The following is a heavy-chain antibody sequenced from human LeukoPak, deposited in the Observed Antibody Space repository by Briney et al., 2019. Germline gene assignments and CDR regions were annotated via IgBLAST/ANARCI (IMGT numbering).Heavy chain of an antibody. Sequence: ETLSLTCAVYGGSFSGYYWSWIRQPPGKGLEWIGEINHSGSTNYNPSLKSRVTISVDTSKNQFSLKLSSVTAADTAVYYCARSSSSSWYGGGRTTPFDYWGQGTLVTVSS. CDR3: ARSSSSSWYGGGRTTPFDY. V-gene: IGHV4-34*01. CDR1: GGSFSGYY. D-gene: IGHD6-13*01. J-gene: IGHJ4*02. CDR2: INHSGST.